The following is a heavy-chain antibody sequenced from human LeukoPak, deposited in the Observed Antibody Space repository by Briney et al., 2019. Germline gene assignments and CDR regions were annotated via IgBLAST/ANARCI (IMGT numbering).Heavy chain of an antibody. CDR1: GFTFSSYW. V-gene: IGHV3-7*01. J-gene: IGHJ4*02. Sequence: SGGSLRLSCAASGFTFSSYWMSWVRQAPGKGLEWVANIKQDGSEKYYVDSVKGRFTISRDNAKNPLYLQMNSLRAEDTAVYYCARDGVEMATIVFFDYWGQGTLVTVSS. CDR2: IKQDGSEK. CDR3: ARDGVEMATIVFFDY. D-gene: IGHD5-24*01.